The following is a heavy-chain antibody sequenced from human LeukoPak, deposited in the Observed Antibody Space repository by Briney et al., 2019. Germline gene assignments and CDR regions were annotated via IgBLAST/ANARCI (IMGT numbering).Heavy chain of an antibody. J-gene: IGHJ3*02. CDR1: GGSISSYY. CDR2: IYYSGST. V-gene: IGHV4-59*08. D-gene: IGHD2-2*02. CDR3: ARRCSGPTCYTDAYDI. Sequence: SETLSLTCTVSGGSISSYYWTWIRQPPGKGLQWIGYIYYSGSTEYNPSLKSRVTISMDPSNKQFSLNLSSVTAADTAVYYCARRCSGPTCYTDAYDIWGQGTMVTVSS.